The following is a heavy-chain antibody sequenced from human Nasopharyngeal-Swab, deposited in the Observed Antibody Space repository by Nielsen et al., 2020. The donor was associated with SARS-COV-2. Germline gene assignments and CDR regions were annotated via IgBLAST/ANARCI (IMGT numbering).Heavy chain of an antibody. J-gene: IGHJ4*02. CDR2: ISSSSTI. CDR1: GFTFSSYS. CDR3: ARAPGTTSDY. V-gene: IGHV3-48*04. Sequence: GESLKISCAASGFTFSSYSMNWVRQAPGKGLEWVSYISSSSTIYYADSVKGRFTISRDNAKNSLYLQMNSLRAEDTAVYYCARAPGTTSDYWGQGTLVTVSS. D-gene: IGHD1-7*01.